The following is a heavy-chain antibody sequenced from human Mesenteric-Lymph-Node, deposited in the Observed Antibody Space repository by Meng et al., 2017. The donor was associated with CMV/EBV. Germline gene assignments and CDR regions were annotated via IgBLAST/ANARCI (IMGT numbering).Heavy chain of an antibody. V-gene: IGHV3-21*01. CDR3: ARISYNSSIDY. J-gene: IGHJ4*02. CDR1: GFTFSNYS. CDR2: ISSSRTYI. Sequence: GGSLRLSCAVSGFTFSNYSMNWVRQAPGKGLEWVSSISSSRTYIYYADSVKGRFTISRDNAKNSLYLQMNSLRAEDTAVYYCARISYNSSIDYWGQGTLVTVSS. D-gene: IGHD3-22*01.